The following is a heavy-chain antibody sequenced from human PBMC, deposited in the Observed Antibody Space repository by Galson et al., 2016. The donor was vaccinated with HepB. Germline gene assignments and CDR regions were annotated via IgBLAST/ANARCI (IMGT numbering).Heavy chain of an antibody. CDR2: IGATGATT. J-gene: IGHJ4*02. Sequence: SLRLSCAASEFTFNAYGMIWVRQAPGKGLEWVSLIGATGATTYHADSVKGRFTISRDNSKSTLYLQMNSLRVEDTAVYYCAKAHPSPTATGGFWGQGTLVIVSS. CDR1: EFTFNAYG. V-gene: IGHV3-23*01. CDR3: AKAHPSPTATGGF. D-gene: IGHD7-27*01.